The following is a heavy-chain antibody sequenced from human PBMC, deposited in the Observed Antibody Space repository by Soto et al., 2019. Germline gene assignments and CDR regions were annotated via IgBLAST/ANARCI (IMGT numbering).Heavy chain of an antibody. CDR2: IYKSATT. D-gene: IGHD2-15*01. Sequence: QVQLLESGPGLVKPSQTLSLTCSVSGDSISNLDYFWAWIRQPPGQALEYIGSIYKSATTYYNPSSESRVAISVDTSKSQFSLNVTSVTAADTAVYFCARGRYCLTGRCFPNWFDSWGQGALVTVSS. J-gene: IGHJ5*01. V-gene: IGHV4-30-4*01. CDR3: ARGRYCLTGRCFPNWFDS. CDR1: GDSISNLDYF.